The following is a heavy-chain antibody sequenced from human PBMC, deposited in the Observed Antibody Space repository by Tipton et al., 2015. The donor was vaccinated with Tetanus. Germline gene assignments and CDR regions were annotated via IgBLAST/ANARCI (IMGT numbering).Heavy chain of an antibody. CDR2: IYYTGST. J-gene: IGHJ3*02. Sequence: TLSLTRTVSGASSTSGDYYWAWIRQPPGKGPEWIGSIYYTGSTYYNPSLKSRVTISEDTSKNQFSLKLSSVIAADTAMYYCARGERGALDIWGQGTLVTVSS. V-gene: IGHV4-39*01. CDR1: GASSTSGDYY. CDR3: ARGERGALDI.